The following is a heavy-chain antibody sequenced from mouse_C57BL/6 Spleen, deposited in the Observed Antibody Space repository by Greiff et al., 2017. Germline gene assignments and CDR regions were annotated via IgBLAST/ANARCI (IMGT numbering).Heavy chain of an antibody. CDR1: YTFTDYYM. J-gene: IGHJ2*01. Sequence: VQGVESGPELVKPGASVKMSCKASGYTFTDYYMHWVKQKPGKGLEWIGEIYPGSGNTYYNEKFKGKATLTADTSSSTAYMQLSSLTSEDSAVYFCARPDYWGQGTTLTVSS. CDR3: RPDY. V-gene: IGHV1-83*01. CDR2: YPGSGNTY.